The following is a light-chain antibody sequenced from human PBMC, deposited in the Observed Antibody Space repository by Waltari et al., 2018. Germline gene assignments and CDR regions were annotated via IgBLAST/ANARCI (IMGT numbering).Light chain of an antibody. CDR3: ATWDASLDTWV. CDR2: ANN. CDR1: NSNIGSDI. Sequence: QSVVTQPPSASGTPGQRVTLSCSGSNSNIGSDIVNWYQQFPGPAPILLIYANNQRPSGVPGRFSASRSGTSASLVISGLQSEDEADYYCATWDASLDTWVFGGGTKVTVL. V-gene: IGLV1-44*01. J-gene: IGLJ3*02.